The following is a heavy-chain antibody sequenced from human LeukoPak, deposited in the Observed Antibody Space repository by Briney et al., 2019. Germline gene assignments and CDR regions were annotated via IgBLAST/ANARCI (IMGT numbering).Heavy chain of an antibody. Sequence: GGSLRLSCAASGFTFSSYALSWVCQAPGKGLEWVSAISGSGGSTYYADSVKGRFTISRDNSKNTLYLQMNSLRAEDTAVYYCARVKGVRWLQFSGFDYWGQGTLVTVSS. CDR3: ARVKGVRWLQFSGFDY. V-gene: IGHV3-23*01. D-gene: IGHD5-24*01. CDR1: GFTFSSYA. J-gene: IGHJ4*02. CDR2: ISGSGGST.